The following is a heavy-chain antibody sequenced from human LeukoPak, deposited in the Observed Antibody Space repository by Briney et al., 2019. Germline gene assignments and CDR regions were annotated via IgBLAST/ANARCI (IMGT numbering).Heavy chain of an antibody. CDR1: GGSISSYY. CDR3: ARHTYGSILPLDY. J-gene: IGHJ4*02. Sequence: SETLSLTHAVSGGSISSYYWSWIRQPAGKGLEWIGHIYTSGSTSYNPSLKSRVTMSVDTPKTQLSLKMTSVTAADMAVYYCARHTYGSILPLDYWGQGTLVTVSS. D-gene: IGHD6-13*01. CDR2: IYTSGST. V-gene: IGHV4-4*07.